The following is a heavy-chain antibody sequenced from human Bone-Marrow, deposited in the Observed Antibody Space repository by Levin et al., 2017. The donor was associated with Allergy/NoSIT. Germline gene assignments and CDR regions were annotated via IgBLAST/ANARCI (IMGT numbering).Heavy chain of an antibody. J-gene: IGHJ6*02. D-gene: IGHD2-15*01. V-gene: IGHV3-30*18. CDR3: AKDQDMGIHYYFYAMDV. Sequence: GSLRLSCAASGFHFNSYAMHWVRQAPGKGLEWVAVMSYDGGNEYYAESVKGRFSISRDKSKSTLYLQLNSLRPEDTGVYHCAKDQDMGIHYYFYAMDVWGQGTTVTVSS. CDR1: GFHFNSYA. CDR2: MSYDGGNE.